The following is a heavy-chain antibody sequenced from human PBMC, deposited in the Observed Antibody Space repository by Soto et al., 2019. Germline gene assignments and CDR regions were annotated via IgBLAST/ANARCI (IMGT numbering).Heavy chain of an antibody. D-gene: IGHD3-9*01. V-gene: IGHV1-3*01. CDR3: ARVRNYYDILTGYYLRTDFDY. J-gene: IGHJ4*02. CDR1: GYTFTSYA. Sequence: ASVKVSCKASGYTFTSYAMHWVRQAPGQRLEWMGWINAGNGNTKYSQKFQGRVTITRDTSASTAHMELSSLRSEDTAVYYCARVRNYYDILTGYYLRTDFDYWGQGTLVTVSS. CDR2: INAGNGNT.